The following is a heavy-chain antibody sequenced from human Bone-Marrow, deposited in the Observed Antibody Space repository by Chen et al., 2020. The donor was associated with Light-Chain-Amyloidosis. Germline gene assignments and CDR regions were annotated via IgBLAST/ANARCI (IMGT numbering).Heavy chain of an antibody. CDR2: IYPDDSDA. CDR3: ASRRDGYNFDY. J-gene: IGHJ4*02. V-gene: IGHV5-51*01. Sequence: ELQLEQSGPEVKKPGESLKISCKGSGYTFPNYWIGGVRQMRGKGLEWLGVIYPDDSDARYSPSFECHVTISPDKSITTVYLQWRSLKASDTAMYYCASRRDGYNFDYWGQGTLVTVSS. CDR1: GYTFPNYW. D-gene: IGHD5-12*01.